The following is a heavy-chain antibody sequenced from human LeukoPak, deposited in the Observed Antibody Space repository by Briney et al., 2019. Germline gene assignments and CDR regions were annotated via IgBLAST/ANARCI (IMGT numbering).Heavy chain of an antibody. J-gene: IGHJ4*02. Sequence: PGGSLRLSCAASGFTFSSYWMHWVRQAPGKGLVMVSRINSDGSSTSYADSVKGRFTISRDNAKNTLYLQMNSLRADDTAVYYCAKDFDYDYVWGSYRYGPHGYWGQGTLVTVSS. D-gene: IGHD3-16*02. CDR3: AKDFDYDYVWGSYRYGPHGY. V-gene: IGHV3-74*01. CDR2: INSDGSST. CDR1: GFTFSSYW.